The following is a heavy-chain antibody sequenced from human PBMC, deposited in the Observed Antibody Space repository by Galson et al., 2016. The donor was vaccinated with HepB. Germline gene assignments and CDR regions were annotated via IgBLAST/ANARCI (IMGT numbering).Heavy chain of an antibody. CDR3: ATDQSGRTKFRANTIDY. Sequence: CAISGDSVSNNSAAWNWIRQSPSRGLEWLGRTYYRSKWYNDYAVSVKSRITITPDTSKNQFSLQLNSVTPEDTAVYYCATDQSGRTKFRANTIDYWGQGTLVTVSS. D-gene: IGHD1-1*01. V-gene: IGHV6-1*01. CDR1: GDSVSNNSAA. CDR2: TYYRSKWYN. J-gene: IGHJ4*02.